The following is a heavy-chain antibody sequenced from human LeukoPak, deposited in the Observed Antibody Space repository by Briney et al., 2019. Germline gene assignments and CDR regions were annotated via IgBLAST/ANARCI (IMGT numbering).Heavy chain of an antibody. Sequence: SETLSLTCTVSGGSISSYYWSWIRQHPGKGLEWLGYIYYNGNTYYNPSLKGRVTISLDTSKKQFSLTVRSVTAADTAIYYCARDPQLGIGRPSDDFDIWGQGTMVTVSS. D-gene: IGHD7-27*01. V-gene: IGHV4-31*03. CDR3: ARDPQLGIGRPSDDFDI. CDR2: IYYNGNT. J-gene: IGHJ3*02. CDR1: GGSISSYY.